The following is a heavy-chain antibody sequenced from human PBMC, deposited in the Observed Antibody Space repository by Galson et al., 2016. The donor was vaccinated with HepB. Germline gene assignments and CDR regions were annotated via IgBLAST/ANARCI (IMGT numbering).Heavy chain of an antibody. CDR3: ARGWDDAIDI. Sequence: SLRLSCAASGFTFRGSSMNWVRQAPGKGLEWISHITSDSSTRYYADAVKGRVTISRDNAKYTLALQMNSLGLDHTTVDDCARGWDDAIDIWGQGTMVTVSS. V-gene: IGHV3-48*01. D-gene: IGHD1-26*01. J-gene: IGHJ3*02. CDR2: ITSDSSTR. CDR1: GFTFRGSS.